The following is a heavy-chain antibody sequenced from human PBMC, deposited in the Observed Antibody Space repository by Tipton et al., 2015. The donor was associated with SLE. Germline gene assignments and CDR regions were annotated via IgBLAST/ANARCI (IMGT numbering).Heavy chain of an antibody. CDR3: AKDESSGWLGGY. J-gene: IGHJ4*02. Sequence: TLSLTCTVSGGSISSYYWSWVRQPPGKGLEWIGYIYYSGSTNYNPSLKSRVTISVDTSKNQFSLKLSSVTAADTAVYYCAKDESSGWLGGYWGQGTLVTVSS. D-gene: IGHD6-19*01. V-gene: IGHV4-59*01. CDR1: GGSISSYY. CDR2: IYYSGST.